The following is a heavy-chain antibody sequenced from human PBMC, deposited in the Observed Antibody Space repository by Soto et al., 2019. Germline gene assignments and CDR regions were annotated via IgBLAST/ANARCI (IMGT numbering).Heavy chain of an antibody. CDR3: TAETYCGGGSCPEH. CDR2: IKSKTGGGTT. V-gene: IGHV3-15*01. Sequence: GGSLRLSCAASGPNFSNFWMSWVRQPPGKGLEWVGRIKSKTGGGTTDYAAPVKGRFTISRDDSENTLYLQMSSLKTEDTAVYYCTAETYCGGGSCPEHWGQGTLVTVSS. D-gene: IGHD2-15*01. J-gene: IGHJ4*02. CDR1: GPNFSNFW.